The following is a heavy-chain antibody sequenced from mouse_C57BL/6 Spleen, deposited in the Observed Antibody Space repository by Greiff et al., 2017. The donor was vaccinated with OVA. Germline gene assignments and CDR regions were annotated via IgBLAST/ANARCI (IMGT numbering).Heavy chain of an antibody. J-gene: IGHJ3*01. CDR2: LWRGGST. V-gene: IGHV2-5*01. D-gene: IGHD2-5*01. CDR3: AKDSNWFAY. Sequence: QVQLKESGPGLVQPSQSLSITCTVSGFSFTSYGVHWVRQSPGKGLAWLGVLWRGGSTDYNAAFMSRLSITNDNSKSQVFFKINSLQADDTAIYYCAKDSNWFAYWGQGTLVTVSA. CDR1: GFSFTSYG.